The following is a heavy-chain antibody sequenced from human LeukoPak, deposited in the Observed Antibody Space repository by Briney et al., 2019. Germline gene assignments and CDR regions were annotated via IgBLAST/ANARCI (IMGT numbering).Heavy chain of an antibody. Sequence: SQTLSLTCTVSGGSISSDGYSWNWIRQPPGKGLEWIGYIYHSGSTYYNPSLKSRVTISVDTSKNQFSLKLSSVTAADTAVYYCARDGTPYSTRPGNWFDPWGQGTLVTVSS. CDR1: GGSISSDGYS. J-gene: IGHJ5*02. D-gene: IGHD6-13*01. CDR3: ARDGTPYSTRPGNWFDP. V-gene: IGHV4-30-2*01. CDR2: IYHSGST.